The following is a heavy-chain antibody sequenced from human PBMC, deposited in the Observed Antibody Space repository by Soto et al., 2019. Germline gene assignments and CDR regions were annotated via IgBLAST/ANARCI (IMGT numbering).Heavy chain of an antibody. Sequence: PGGSPWLSRASSVLPFSSSSMAVVRKAPGKGLEWVSSISSSSSYIYYAYSVKGRFTISRDNAKNSLYLQMNSLRAEDTAVYYCAREMGATPYNWFDPWGQGTLV. J-gene: IGHJ5*02. CDR3: AREMGATPYNWFDP. V-gene: IGHV3-21*01. D-gene: IGHD1-26*01. CDR1: VLPFSSSS. CDR2: ISSSSSYI.